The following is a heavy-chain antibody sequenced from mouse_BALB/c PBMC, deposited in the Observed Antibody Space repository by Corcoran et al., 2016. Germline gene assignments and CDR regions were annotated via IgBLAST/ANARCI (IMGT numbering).Heavy chain of an antibody. J-gene: IGHJ2*01. CDR3: ARGALLRYFDY. D-gene: IGHD1-1*01. CDR1: GYSFTGYY. Sequence: DVQLQHSVPYLVNPLASVNISCKASGYSFTGYYMHWVKQSHVKSLEWIGRINPYNGATSYNQNFKDKASLTVDKSSSTAYMELHSLTSEDSAVYYCARGALLRYFDYWGQGTTLTV. V-gene: IGHV1-26*01. CDR2: INPYNGAT.